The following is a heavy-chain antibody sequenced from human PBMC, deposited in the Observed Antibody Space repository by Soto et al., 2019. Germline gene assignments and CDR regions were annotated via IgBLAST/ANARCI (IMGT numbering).Heavy chain of an antibody. Sequence: QVQLHQWGAGLLKPSEPLSLTCAVYGGSFSGYYWGWLRQSPGKGLEWIGEINRSGNTNYNPSLKSRVAISVDTSENHFSLKLSSATAAYTAVYYCARGGDCGTSSCYYLDYWCQGTLVTVSS. CDR2: INRSGNT. CDR3: ARGGDCGTSSCYYLDY. CDR1: GGSFSGYY. J-gene: IGHJ4*02. D-gene: IGHD2-2*01. V-gene: IGHV4-34*01.